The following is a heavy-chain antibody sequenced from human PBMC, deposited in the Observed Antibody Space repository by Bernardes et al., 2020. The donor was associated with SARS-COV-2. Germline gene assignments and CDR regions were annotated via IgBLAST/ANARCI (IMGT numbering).Heavy chain of an antibody. J-gene: IGHJ6*02. Sequence: TLSLTCAVYGVSFTGYYSSWIGQPPEKGLEWIGEINHSGSTNYNPSLKSRVTISVDTSKNQFSLKLSSVTAADTAVYYCARIGLRYYYYGMDVWGQGTTVTVSS. D-gene: IGHD5-12*01. V-gene: IGHV4-34*01. CDR3: ARIGLRYYYYGMDV. CDR2: INHSGST. CDR1: GVSFTGYY.